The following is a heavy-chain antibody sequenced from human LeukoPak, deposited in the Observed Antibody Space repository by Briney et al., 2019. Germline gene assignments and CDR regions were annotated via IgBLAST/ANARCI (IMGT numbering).Heavy chain of an antibody. CDR3: ARGERIVAISTAPPDY. Sequence: SVEVSCKASGGTFSSYAISWVRQAPGQGLGWMGGIIPIFGTANYAQKFQGRVTITADESTSTAYMELSSLRSEDTAVYCCARGERIVAISTAPPDYWGQGTLVTVSS. CDR2: IIPIFGTA. J-gene: IGHJ4*02. CDR1: GGTFSSYA. V-gene: IGHV1-69*01. D-gene: IGHD2-15*01.